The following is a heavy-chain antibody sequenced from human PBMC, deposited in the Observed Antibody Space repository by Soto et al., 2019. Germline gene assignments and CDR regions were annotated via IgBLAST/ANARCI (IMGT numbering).Heavy chain of an antibody. CDR2: INPNSGGT. Sequence: GASVKVSCKASGYTFTGYYMHWVRQAPGQGLEWKGWINPNSGGTNYAQKFQGWVTMTRDTSISTAYMELSRLRSDDTAVYYCARGSPFDCSGGSCSDYYYYYGMDVWGQGTTVTVSS. CDR1: GYTFTGYY. J-gene: IGHJ6*02. CDR3: ARGSPFDCSGGSCSDYYYYYGMDV. D-gene: IGHD2-15*01. V-gene: IGHV1-2*04.